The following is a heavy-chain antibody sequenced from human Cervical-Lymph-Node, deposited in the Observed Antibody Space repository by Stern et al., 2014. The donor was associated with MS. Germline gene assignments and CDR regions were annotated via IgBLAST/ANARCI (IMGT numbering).Heavy chain of an antibody. CDR2: INPYNGDT. CDR3: ARDEGSSSSFDY. J-gene: IGHJ4*02. V-gene: IGHV1-2*06. Sequence: QVQLVQSGAEVKKPGASVKVSCKASGYTFTDYYMHWVRQAPGQRPEWMGRINPYNGDTYYAQNFQGRVTMTRYTSTSTAYMELTRLRSDDTAVYYCARDEGSSSSFDYWGQGTLVTVSS. CDR1: GYTFTDYY. D-gene: IGHD6-13*01.